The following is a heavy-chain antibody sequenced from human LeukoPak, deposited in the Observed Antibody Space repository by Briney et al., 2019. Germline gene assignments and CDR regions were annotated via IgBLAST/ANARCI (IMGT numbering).Heavy chain of an antibody. CDR2: IKQDGSDK. D-gene: IGHD3-10*01. J-gene: IGHJ4*02. CDR3: ARVLFGDPWFTL. Sequence: GGSLRLSCEASGFIFSKYWMAWVRQAPGKGLEWVANIKQDGSDKYYEDSVKGRFNISRDNAKNSVFLQMNSLRAEDTAVYYCARVLFGDPWFTLWGQGTLVTVSS. CDR1: GFIFSKYW. V-gene: IGHV3-7*01.